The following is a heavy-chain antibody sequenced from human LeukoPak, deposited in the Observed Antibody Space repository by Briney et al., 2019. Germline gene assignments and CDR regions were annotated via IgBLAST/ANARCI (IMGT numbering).Heavy chain of an antibody. D-gene: IGHD5-18*01. Sequence: GGSLRLSCAASGFSFSSYAMSWVCQAPGKGLEWISAIGGSGGRTYYADSVKGRFTISRDNSKNTLYLQMNSLRAEDTAVYYCAKEAGYSHGYLNWFDPWGQGTLVTVSS. CDR1: GFSFSSYA. V-gene: IGHV3-23*01. CDR2: IGGSGGRT. J-gene: IGHJ5*02. CDR3: AKEAGYSHGYLNWFDP.